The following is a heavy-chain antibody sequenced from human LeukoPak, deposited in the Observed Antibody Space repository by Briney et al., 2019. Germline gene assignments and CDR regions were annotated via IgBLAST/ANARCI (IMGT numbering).Heavy chain of an antibody. CDR2: ISAYNGNT. CDR3: AREGFGSGTKLEVGFFDY. J-gene: IGHJ4*02. CDR1: GYTFTSYG. Sequence: GASVKVSCKASGYTFTSYGVSWVRQAPGQGLEWKGWISAYNGNTNYAQKLQGRVTLTTDTSTSTAYMELRSLRSEDTAVYYCAREGFGSGTKLEVGFFDYWGQGSLVAVSS. V-gene: IGHV1-18*01. D-gene: IGHD3-10*01.